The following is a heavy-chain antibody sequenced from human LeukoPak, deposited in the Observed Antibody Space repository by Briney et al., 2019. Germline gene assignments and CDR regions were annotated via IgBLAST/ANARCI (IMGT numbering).Heavy chain of an antibody. Sequence: KSSETLSLTCAVFGGSINSYYWSWIRQPPGKGLEWIGYIYYSGNTNYNPSFKSRVTISVDTSKNQFSLKLSSVTAADTAIYYCVRQHSATAAFDIWGQGTMVTVSS. CDR2: IYYSGNT. J-gene: IGHJ3*02. CDR3: VRQHSATAAFDI. D-gene: IGHD5-18*01. V-gene: IGHV4-59*08. CDR1: GGSINSYY.